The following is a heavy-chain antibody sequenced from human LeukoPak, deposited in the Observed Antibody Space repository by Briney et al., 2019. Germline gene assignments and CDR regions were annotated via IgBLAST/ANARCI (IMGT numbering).Heavy chain of an antibody. CDR1: GGTFSSYA. V-gene: IGHV1-69*13. D-gene: IGHD5-18*01. CDR2: IIPIFGTA. J-gene: IGHJ4*02. Sequence: SVKVSCKASGGTFSSYAISWVRQAPGQGLEWMGGIIPIFGTANYAQKFQGRVTITADESTSTAYMELSSLRSEDTAVYYCARARYSYGYFFSGYFDYWGQGTLVTVSS. CDR3: ARARYSYGYFFSGYFDY.